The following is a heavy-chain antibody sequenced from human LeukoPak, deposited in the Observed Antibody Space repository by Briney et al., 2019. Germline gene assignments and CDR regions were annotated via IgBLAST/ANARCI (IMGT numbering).Heavy chain of an antibody. V-gene: IGHV3-21*04. Sequence: GGSLRLSCAASGFTFSSYSMNWVRKAPGKGLEWVSSISSSSSYIYYADSVKGRFTISRDNSENTLYLQMNSLRAEDTAVYYCAKDSVRFLEWLDMDVWGKGTTVTVSS. CDR1: GFTFSSYS. CDR3: AKDSVRFLEWLDMDV. CDR2: ISSSSSYI. J-gene: IGHJ6*04. D-gene: IGHD3-3*01.